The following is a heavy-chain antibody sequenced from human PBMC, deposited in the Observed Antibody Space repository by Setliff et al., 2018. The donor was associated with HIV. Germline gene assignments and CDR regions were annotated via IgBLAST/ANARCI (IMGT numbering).Heavy chain of an antibody. CDR2: VNPSGGSI. V-gene: IGHV1-2*02. CDR3: ARVVSVGYQNWFDP. J-gene: IGHJ5*02. D-gene: IGHD1-26*01. Sequence: GASVKVSCKTSGYTFTGYYIHWVRQAPGQGLEWLGMVNPSGGSIAYAQRFQGRVTMTRDTSISAAYMELSRLRSDDTAVYYCARVVSVGYQNWFDPWGQGTLVTVSS. CDR1: GYTFTGYY.